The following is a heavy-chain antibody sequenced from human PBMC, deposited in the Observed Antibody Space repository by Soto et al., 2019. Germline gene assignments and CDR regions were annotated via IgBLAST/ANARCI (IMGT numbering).Heavy chain of an antibody. D-gene: IGHD1-26*01. CDR1: GYSFTSLD. CDR2: MQPSTGRT. CDR3: ARGVSAGVDY. Sequence: ASVKVSCKASGYSFTSLDINWVRQTAGQGLEWMGWMQPSTGRTGYAQKFQGRVTMTRDTSINTAYMKMTTLTSDDTAFYYCARGVSAGVDYWGQGTLVTVSS. J-gene: IGHJ4*02. V-gene: IGHV1-8*01.